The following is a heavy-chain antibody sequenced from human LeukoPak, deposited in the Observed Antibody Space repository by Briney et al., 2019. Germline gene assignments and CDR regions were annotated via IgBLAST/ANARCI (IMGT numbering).Heavy chain of an antibody. CDR1: GNTFTGYY. V-gene: IGHV1-2*02. CDR3: ARETKRWLRYFDC. CDR2: INPNSGGT. J-gene: IGHJ4*02. Sequence: ASVKVSCKASGNTFTGYYMHWVRQAPGQGLEWMGWINPNSGGTDYAQKFHGRVTMTRDTSISTAYMELSSLKSDDTAVYYCARETKRWLRYFDCWGQGTLVTVSS. D-gene: IGHD5-24*01.